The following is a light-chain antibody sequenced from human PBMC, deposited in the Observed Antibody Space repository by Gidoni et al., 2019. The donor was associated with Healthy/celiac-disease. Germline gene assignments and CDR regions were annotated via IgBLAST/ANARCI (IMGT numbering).Light chain of an antibody. J-gene: IGKJ1*01. CDR2: AAS. CDR1: QSISSY. CDR3: QQSYSTPRT. Sequence: DIQMTQSPSSLSASVGDRVTIPCRASQSISSYLNWYQQKPGKAPKLLIYAASSLQGGVPSRFSGSCSWADFTLPISILQPEDFASYYCQQSYSTPRTFGQXTKVEIK. V-gene: IGKV1-39*01.